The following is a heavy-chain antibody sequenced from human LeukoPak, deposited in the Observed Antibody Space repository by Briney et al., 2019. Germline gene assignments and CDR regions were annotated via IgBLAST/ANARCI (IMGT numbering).Heavy chain of an antibody. J-gene: IGHJ6*02. D-gene: IGHD4-11*01. CDR2: ISAYNGDT. CDR1: GYTFTSYG. V-gene: IGHV1-18*01. Sequence: ASVKVSCKASGYTFTSYGISWVRQAAGQGLEWMGWISAYNGDTNYAQELQGRVSMTTDTSTSTVYMELRSLRSDDTAVYYCARDLKTITVTGDYYYYYGMDVWGQGTTVTVSS. CDR3: ARDLKTITVTGDYYYYYGMDV.